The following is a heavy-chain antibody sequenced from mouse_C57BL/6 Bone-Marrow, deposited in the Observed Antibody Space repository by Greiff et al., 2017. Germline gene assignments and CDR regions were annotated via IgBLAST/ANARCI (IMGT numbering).Heavy chain of an antibody. D-gene: IGHD2-4*01. Sequence: EVQLQQSGPELVKPGASVKIPCKASGYTFTDYNMDWVKQSHGKSLEWIGDINPNNGGTIYNQKFKGKATLTVDKSSSTAYMELRSLTSEDTAVYYCARSGTPIDDYDGTMDYWGQGTSGTVSS. J-gene: IGHJ4*01. CDR1: GYTFTDYN. V-gene: IGHV1-18*01. CDR2: INPNNGGT. CDR3: ARSGTPIDDYDGTMDY.